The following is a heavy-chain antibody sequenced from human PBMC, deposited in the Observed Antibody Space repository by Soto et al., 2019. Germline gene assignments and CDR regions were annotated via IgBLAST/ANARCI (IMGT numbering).Heavy chain of an antibody. D-gene: IGHD4-17*01. CDR3: AKGDDYGDRGGWFDP. J-gene: IGHJ5*02. CDR1: GDSITRVNW. V-gene: IGHV4-4*02. CDR2: IYHSGST. Sequence: QVQLQESGPGLVKPSGTLSLTCAVSGDSITRVNWWSWVRQAPGKGLEWIGEIYHSGSTNYNPSLRGRVSIAVDASNSLFSLILTSVTAADTAVYYCAKGDDYGDRGGWFDPWGQGTLVTVSS.